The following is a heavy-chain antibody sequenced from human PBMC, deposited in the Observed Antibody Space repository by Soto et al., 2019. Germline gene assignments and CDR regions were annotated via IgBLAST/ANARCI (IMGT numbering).Heavy chain of an antibody. D-gene: IGHD3-22*01. CDR3: AREGITMIVVGPPRYYGMDV. CDR2: IIPIFGTA. V-gene: IGHV1-69*13. J-gene: IGHJ6*02. CDR1: GGTFSSYA. Sequence: ASVKVSCKASGGTFSSYAISWVRQAPGQGLEWMGGIIPIFGTANYAQKFQGRVTITADESTSTAYMELSSLRSEDTAVYYCAREGITMIVVGPPRYYGMDVWGQGTTVTVSS.